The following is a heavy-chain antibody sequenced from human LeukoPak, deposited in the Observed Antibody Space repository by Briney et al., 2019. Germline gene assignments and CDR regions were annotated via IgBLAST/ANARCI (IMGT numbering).Heavy chain of an antibody. Sequence: GGSLRLSCAASGFTFSSYAMSWVRQAPGKGLEWVSAISGSGGSTYYGDAAKGRFTIARDNSKNTLYLQMNSLRAEDTAVYYCAKDHFDRAAAGHYYYYGMDVWGQGTTVTVSS. V-gene: IGHV3-23*01. CDR1: GFTFSSYA. D-gene: IGHD6-13*01. CDR2: ISGSGGST. CDR3: AKDHFDRAAAGHYYYYGMDV. J-gene: IGHJ6*02.